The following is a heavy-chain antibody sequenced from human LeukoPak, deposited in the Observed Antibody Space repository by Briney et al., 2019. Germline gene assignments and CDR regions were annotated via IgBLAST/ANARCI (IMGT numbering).Heavy chain of an antibody. Sequence: PGGSLRLSCAASGLTFSSYSMNWVRQAPGKGLEWVSAMSSSDDGRYYAASVRGRFAISRDTSRSTLYLQMNSLRAEDAAVYYCAKAPVTSCRGAFCYPFDYWGQGTLVTVSS. V-gene: IGHV3-23*01. J-gene: IGHJ4*02. CDR3: AKAPVTSCRGAFCYPFDY. D-gene: IGHD2-15*01. CDR2: MSSSDDGR. CDR1: GLTFSSYS.